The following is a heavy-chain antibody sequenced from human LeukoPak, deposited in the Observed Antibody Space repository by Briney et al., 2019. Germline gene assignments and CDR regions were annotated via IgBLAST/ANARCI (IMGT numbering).Heavy chain of an antibody. CDR2: IWFDESSK. V-gene: IGHV3-33*01. J-gene: IGHJ2*01. CDR3: ARCGGSGGGYWHLDR. D-gene: IGHD1-26*01. Sequence: GGGPRLSCSASGFTITSYGIYWVRPAPRQGRGGGGGIWFDESSKYYVDSVKGRFTISRDNSKNTVYLQMNSLRAEDTAVYFCARCGGSGGGYWHLDRWGRGTLVTVSP. CDR1: GFTITSYG.